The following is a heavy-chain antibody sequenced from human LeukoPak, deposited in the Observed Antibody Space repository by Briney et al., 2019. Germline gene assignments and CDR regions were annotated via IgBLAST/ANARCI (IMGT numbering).Heavy chain of an antibody. CDR1: GGSISSGSYY. J-gene: IGHJ4*02. D-gene: IGHD5-18*01. Sequence: NPSQTLSLTCTVFGGSISSGSYYWSWIRQPAGKGLEWIGSIYYSGSTYYNPSLKSRVTISVDTSKNQFSLKLSSVTAADTAVYYCARDRGYSYVDYWGQGTLVTVSS. CDR2: IYYSGST. V-gene: IGHV4-39*07. CDR3: ARDRGYSYVDY.